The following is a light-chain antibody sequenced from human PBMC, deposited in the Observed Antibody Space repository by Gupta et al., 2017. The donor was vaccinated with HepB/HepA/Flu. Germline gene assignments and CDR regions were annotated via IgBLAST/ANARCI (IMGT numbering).Light chain of an antibody. J-gene: IGKJ1*01. V-gene: IGKV1-39*01. CDR1: QSISSY. Sequence: DIQMTQSPSSLSASVGDRVTITCRASQSISSYLNWYQQKPGKAPKLLIYAASSLQSGVPSRFSGSGSVTDFTLTISSLQPEDFATYYCQQRDSTPRTFGQGTKVEIK. CDR2: AAS. CDR3: QQRDSTPRT.